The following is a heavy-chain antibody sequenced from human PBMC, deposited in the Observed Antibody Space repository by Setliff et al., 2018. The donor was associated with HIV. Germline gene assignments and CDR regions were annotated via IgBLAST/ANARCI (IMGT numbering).Heavy chain of an antibody. CDR1: GGSIRNGLYY. CDR2: VYYSGST. D-gene: IGHD6-25*01. V-gene: IGHV4-39*01. J-gene: IGHJ4*02. Sequence: SETLSLTCTVSGGSIRNGLYYWHWIRQPPGKGLEWIGSVYYSGSTYYKPSLKSRVTIAMDTSKNQVSLKLNSVTAADTAVYLCVRHLSAMATVDYWGQGALVTVSS. CDR3: VRHLSAMATVDY.